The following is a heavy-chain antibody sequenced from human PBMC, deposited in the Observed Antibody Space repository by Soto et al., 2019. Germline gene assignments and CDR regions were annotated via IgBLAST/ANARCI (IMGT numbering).Heavy chain of an antibody. Sequence: ASVKVSCKASGYTFTSYGISWVRQAPGQGLEWMGWINPYNGNTNYAQKLQGRVTMTTDTSSSTAYMELSSLRSEDTAVYSCARGPRENTFVDYWGQGTLVTVSS. J-gene: IGHJ4*02. V-gene: IGHV1-18*01. CDR1: GYTFTSYG. CDR3: ARGPRENTFVDY. CDR2: INPYNGNT.